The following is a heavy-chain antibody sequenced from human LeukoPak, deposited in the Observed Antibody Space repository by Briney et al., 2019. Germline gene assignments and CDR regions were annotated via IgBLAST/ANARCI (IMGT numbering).Heavy chain of an antibody. CDR2: ISSNGGST. J-gene: IGHJ4*02. CDR1: GFTFSYYA. CDR3: VKGPTYGSLPYYFDY. Sequence: QPGGSLRLSCSASGFTFSYYAMHWVRQTAGKGLEFVSGISSNGGSTYYADSLKGRFTISRDNSNNTLYLQMSSLRAEDTAVYYCVKGPTYGSLPYYFDYWGQGTLVTVSS. D-gene: IGHD2-15*01. V-gene: IGHV3-64D*09.